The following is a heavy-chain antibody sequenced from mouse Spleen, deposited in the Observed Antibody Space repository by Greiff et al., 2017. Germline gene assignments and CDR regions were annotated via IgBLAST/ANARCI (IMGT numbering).Heavy chain of an antibody. CDR2: ISGGGSYT. CDR3: ARQQLPNWYFDV. D-gene: IGHD2-12*01. Sequence: EVKVVESGGGLVKPGGSLKLSCAASGFTFSSYGMSWVRQTPEKRLEWVATISGGGSYTYYPDSVKGRFTISRDNAKNNLYLQMSSLRSEDTALYYCARQQLPNWYFDVWGAGTTVTVSS. CDR1: GFTFSSYG. J-gene: IGHJ1*01. V-gene: IGHV5-9-2*01.